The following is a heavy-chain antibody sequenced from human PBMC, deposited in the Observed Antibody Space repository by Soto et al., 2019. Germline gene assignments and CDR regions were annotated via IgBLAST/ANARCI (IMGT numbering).Heavy chain of an antibody. CDR1: GFSLSTSGVG. CDR3: AHSTMIVVVNQYYFDY. J-gene: IGHJ4*02. V-gene: IGHV2-5*02. Sequence: QITLKESGPTLVKPTQTLTLTCTFSGFSLSTSGVGVGWIRQPPGKALEWLALIYWDDDKRYSPSLKSRLTITXXTXKXQVVLTMTNMDPVDTATYYCAHSTMIVVVNQYYFDYWGQGTLVTVSS. CDR2: IYWDDDK. D-gene: IGHD3-22*01.